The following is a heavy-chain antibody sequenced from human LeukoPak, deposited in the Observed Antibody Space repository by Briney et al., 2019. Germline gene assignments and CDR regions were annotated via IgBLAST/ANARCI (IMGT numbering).Heavy chain of an antibody. V-gene: IGHV3-48*04. Sequence: GGSLRLSCAASGFTFSSYSMNWVRQAPGKGLEWVSYISSSSSTIYYADSVKGRFTISRDNAKNSLYLQMNSLRAEDTAVYYCAREGVEVTAIPDYWGQGTLVTVSS. J-gene: IGHJ4*02. CDR1: GFTFSSYS. D-gene: IGHD2-21*02. CDR3: AREGVEVTAIPDY. CDR2: ISSSSSTI.